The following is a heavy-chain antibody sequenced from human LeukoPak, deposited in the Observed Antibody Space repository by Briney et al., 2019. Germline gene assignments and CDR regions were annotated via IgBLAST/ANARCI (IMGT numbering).Heavy chain of an antibody. CDR1: GYNFNNNC. CDR3: ARPTDDILTGYYKGGFDY. V-gene: IGHV1-46*02. D-gene: IGHD3-9*01. Sequence: ASVKVSCKSSGYNFNNNCVHWVRQAPGQGLEWMGIINPSVAKTRYAPKFQGKVTMTRDMSTSTVFLEVRSLRSDDTAVYYCARPTDDILTGYYKGGFDYWGQGTPVTVSS. CDR2: INPSVAKT. J-gene: IGHJ4*02.